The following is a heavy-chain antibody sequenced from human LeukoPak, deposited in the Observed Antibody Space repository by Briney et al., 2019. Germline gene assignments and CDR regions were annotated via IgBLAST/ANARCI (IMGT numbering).Heavy chain of an antibody. D-gene: IGHD3-10*01. CDR1: GGSISTRYYY. J-gene: IGHJ4*02. CDR2: IHDSGST. CDR3: ASLYFYGSGSFPNY. V-gene: IGHV4-39*01. Sequence: SETLSLTCAVSGGSISTRYYYWGWIRQPPGKGLEWIGTIHDSGSTYYSPSLKSQVTISVDTSNNQFSLKLSSVTAGDTAVYYCASLYFYGSGSFPNYWGQGILVTVSP.